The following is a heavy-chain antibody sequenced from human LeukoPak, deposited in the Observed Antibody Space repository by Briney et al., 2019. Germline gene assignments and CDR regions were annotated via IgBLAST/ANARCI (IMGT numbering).Heavy chain of an antibody. V-gene: IGHV4-4*07. CDR2: IYNTGTT. J-gene: IGHJ4*02. CDR3: ARESGNDRKLDY. Sequence: SETLSLTCTVSGGYISSDYWSWIRQPAGKGLEWIGRIYNTGTTNFNSSLKSRVTMSVDTSTNQFSLRLSSVTAADTAVYYGARESGNDRKLDYWGQGTLVTVSS. D-gene: IGHD5-12*01. CDR1: GGYISSDY.